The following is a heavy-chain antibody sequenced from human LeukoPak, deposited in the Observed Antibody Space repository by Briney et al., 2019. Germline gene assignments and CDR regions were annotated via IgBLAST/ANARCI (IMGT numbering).Heavy chain of an antibody. D-gene: IGHD4-17*01. V-gene: IGHV3-53*01. J-gene: IGHJ6*02. CDR1: GITVRSNY. Sequence: GGSLRLSCAASGITVRSNYMSWVRQPPAKGLEWVSIIYSGGTTYYADSVQGRFTISRDNSKNTVYLQMNSLRVEDTAVYYCARDPRTTGKSNYGMDVWGQGTTVTVSS. CDR2: IYSGGTT. CDR3: ARDPRTTGKSNYGMDV.